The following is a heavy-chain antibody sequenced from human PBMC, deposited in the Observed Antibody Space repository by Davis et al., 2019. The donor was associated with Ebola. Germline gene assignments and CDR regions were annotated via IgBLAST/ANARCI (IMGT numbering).Heavy chain of an antibody. J-gene: IGHJ5*02. CDR3: AIEGYCSSTSCRTGFDP. CDR1: GYTFTSYG. D-gene: IGHD2-2*01. V-gene: IGHV1-18*01. Sequence: ASVKVSCKASGYTFTSYGISWVRQAPGQGLEWMGWISAYNGNTNYAQKLQGRVTMTTDTSTSTAYMELRSLRSDDTAVYYCAIEGYCSSTSCRTGFDPWGQGTQVTVSS. CDR2: ISAYNGNT.